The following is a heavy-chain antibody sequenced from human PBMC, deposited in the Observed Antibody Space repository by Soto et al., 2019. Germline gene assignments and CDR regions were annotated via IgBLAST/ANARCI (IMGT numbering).Heavy chain of an antibody. CDR3: ARTNYYYILTGCDDPNDLLDP. CDR2: IYPGDSDT. D-gene: IGHD3-9*01. Sequence: GESLKISCKGSGYSFTSYWIGWVRQMPGKGLEWMGIIYPGDSDTRYSPSFQGQVTISADKSISTAYLQWSSLKASDTAMYYCARTNYYYILTGCDDPNDLLDPRGQGSLVIDSS. J-gene: IGHJ5*02. CDR1: GYSFTSYW. V-gene: IGHV5-51*01.